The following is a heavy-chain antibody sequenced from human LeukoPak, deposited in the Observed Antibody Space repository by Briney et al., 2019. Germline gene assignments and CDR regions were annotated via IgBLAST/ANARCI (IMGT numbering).Heavy chain of an antibody. J-gene: IGHJ6*03. CDR3: ARDGRYDFWSGYSYYYYYYMDV. V-gene: IGHV3-11*04. D-gene: IGHD3-3*01. Sequence: PGGSLRLSCAASGFTFSDYYMSWIRQAPGKGLEWVSYISSSGSTIYYADSVKGRFTISRDNAKNSLYLQMDSLRAEDTAVYYCARDGRYDFWSGYSYYYYYYMDVWGKGTTVTVSS. CDR1: GFTFSDYY. CDR2: ISSSGSTI.